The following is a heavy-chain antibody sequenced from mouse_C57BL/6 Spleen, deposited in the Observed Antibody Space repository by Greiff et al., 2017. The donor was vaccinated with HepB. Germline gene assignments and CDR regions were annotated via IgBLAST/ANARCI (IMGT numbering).Heavy chain of an antibody. J-gene: IGHJ2*01. V-gene: IGHV1-59*01. CDR3: ARRNYSNCDY. CDR1: GHTFTSYW. Sequence: QVQLQQPGAELVRPGTSVKLSCKASGHTFTSYWMHWVKQRPGQGLEWIGVIDPSDSYTNYNQKFKGKATLTVDTSSSTAYMQLSSLTSEDSAVYYCARRNYSNCDYWGQGTTLTVSS. CDR2: IDPSDSYT. D-gene: IGHD2-5*01.